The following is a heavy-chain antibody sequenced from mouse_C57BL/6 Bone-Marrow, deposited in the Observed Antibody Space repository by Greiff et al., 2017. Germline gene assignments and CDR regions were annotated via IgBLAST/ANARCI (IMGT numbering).Heavy chain of an antibody. Sequence: QVQLQQPGAELVMPGASVKLSCKASGYTFTSYWMHWVQQRPGQGLEWIGEIDPSDSYTNYNQKFTGKSTLTVDNSSSTAYMQLSSLPSEDSAVYYCARLDYWGQGTSVTVSS. CDR2: IDPSDSYT. V-gene: IGHV1-69*01. CDR1: GYTFTSYW. CDR3: ARLDY. J-gene: IGHJ4*01.